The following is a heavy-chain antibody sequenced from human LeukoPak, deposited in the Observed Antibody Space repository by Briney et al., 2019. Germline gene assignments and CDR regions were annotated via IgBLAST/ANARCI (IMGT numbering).Heavy chain of an antibody. CDR3: ARGSYYDFWSGYDY. D-gene: IGHD3-3*01. V-gene: IGHV3-21*01. J-gene: IGHJ4*02. CDR1: GFTFSSYS. Sequence: GGSLRVPCAASGFTFSSYSMNWVRQAPGKGLEWVSSISSSSSYIYYADSVKGRFTISRDNAKNSLYLQMNSLRAEDTAVYYCARGSYYDFWSGYDYWGQGTLVTVSS. CDR2: ISSSSSYI.